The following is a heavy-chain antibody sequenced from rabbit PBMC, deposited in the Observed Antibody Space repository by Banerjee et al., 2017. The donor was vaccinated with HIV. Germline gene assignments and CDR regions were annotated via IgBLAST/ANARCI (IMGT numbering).Heavy chain of an antibody. CDR1: GIDFSSSFW. D-gene: IGHD4-2*01. Sequence: QEQLVESGGGLVTLGGSLKVTCKASGIDFSSSFWICWVRQAPGKGPEWIACIYTGSSGSTYCASWAKGRFTISKTSSTTVTLQMTSLTAADTATYFCARDAGYAGSNLWGPGTLVTVS. V-gene: IGHV1S45*01. J-gene: IGHJ4*01. CDR3: ARDAGYAGSNL. CDR2: IYTGSSGST.